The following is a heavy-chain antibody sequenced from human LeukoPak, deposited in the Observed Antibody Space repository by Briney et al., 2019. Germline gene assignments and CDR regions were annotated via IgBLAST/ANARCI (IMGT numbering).Heavy chain of an antibody. D-gene: IGHD3-10*01. CDR2: IIPNSGNT. J-gene: IGHJ4*02. CDR3: ARFRWGSGSPDFDY. CDR1: GYTFTSYD. V-gene: IGHV1-8*01. Sequence: ASVKVSCKASGYTFTSYDINWVRQAPGQGLEWMGWIIPNSGNTGYTQKFQGRVTMTSDNSISTAYMELSSLTSEDAAVYYCARFRWGSGSPDFDYWGQRTLVTVSS.